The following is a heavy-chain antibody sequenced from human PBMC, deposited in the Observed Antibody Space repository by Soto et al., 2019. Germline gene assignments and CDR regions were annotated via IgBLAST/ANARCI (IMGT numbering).Heavy chain of an antibody. CDR1: GDSMSSYY. Sequence: SETLSLTCFVSGDSMSSYYWSWIRQPPGKGLEWIGYVYYTGSASYNPSLKTRVTISIDTNRNQFSLKLTSATAADTAVYYCARSLGNYFDYWGQGTLVTVS. D-gene: IGHD3-10*01. V-gene: IGHV4-59*01. J-gene: IGHJ4*02. CDR2: VYYTGSA. CDR3: ARSLGNYFDY.